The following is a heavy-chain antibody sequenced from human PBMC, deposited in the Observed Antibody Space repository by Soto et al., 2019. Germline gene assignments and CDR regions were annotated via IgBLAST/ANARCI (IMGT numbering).Heavy chain of an antibody. V-gene: IGHV1-2*04. D-gene: IGHD1-20*01. J-gene: IGHJ6*02. Sequence: ASVKVSCKASGYTFTGYYMHWVRQAPGQGLEWMGWTNPNSGGTNYAQKFQGWVTMTRDTSISTAYMELSRLRSDDTAVYYCASSITEYYYYGMDVWGQGTTVTVSS. CDR2: TNPNSGGT. CDR3: ASSITEYYYYGMDV. CDR1: GYTFTGYY.